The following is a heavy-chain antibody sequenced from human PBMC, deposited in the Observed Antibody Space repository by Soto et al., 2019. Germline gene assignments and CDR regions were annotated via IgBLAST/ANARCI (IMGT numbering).Heavy chain of an antibody. CDR1: GYSFTSYW. D-gene: IGHD3-3*01. CDR2: IYPGESDT. V-gene: IGHV5-51*01. J-gene: IGHJ6*02. Sequence: GESLKISCKGSGYSFTSYWIGWVRQMPGKGLEWMGIIYPGESDTRYSPSFQGQVTISADKSISTAYLQWSSLKASDTAMYYCARHISEHDFWSGYWPPPSPGMEVWGQGTTVTVSS. CDR3: ARHISEHDFWSGYWPPPSPGMEV.